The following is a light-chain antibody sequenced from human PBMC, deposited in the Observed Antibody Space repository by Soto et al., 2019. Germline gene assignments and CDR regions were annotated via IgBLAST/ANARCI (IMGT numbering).Light chain of an antibody. Sequence: ETVLTQSPGTLSLSPGERATLSCRASQSVSSSYLSWYQQKPGQAPRLLIYGASTRATGIPDRFSGSGSGTDFTLIISRLEHEDVAMYYCQQYGSSSWTFGQGTKVEIK. V-gene: IGKV3-20*01. J-gene: IGKJ1*01. CDR1: QSVSSSY. CDR3: QQYGSSSWT. CDR2: GAS.